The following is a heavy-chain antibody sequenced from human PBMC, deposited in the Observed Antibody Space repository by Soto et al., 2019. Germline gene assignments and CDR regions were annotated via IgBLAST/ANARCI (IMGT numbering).Heavy chain of an antibody. CDR1: GFTFTDYA. CDR3: ARGSSGYISSSYYCDY. J-gene: IGHJ4*02. Sequence: EVQLLESGGGLVQPGGSLRLSCAASGFTFTDYALSWVRQAPGKGLEWVATISGSGGSTYLADSVKGRLSISRDNSKNTASLLMNSLRAEDTAVYFGARGSSGYISSSYYCDYGGRGTLATVSS. CDR2: ISGSGGST. V-gene: IGHV3-23*01. D-gene: IGHD6-13*01.